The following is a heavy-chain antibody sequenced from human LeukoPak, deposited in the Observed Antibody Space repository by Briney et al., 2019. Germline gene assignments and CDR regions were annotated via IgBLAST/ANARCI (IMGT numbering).Heavy chain of an antibody. CDR3: ARDPRGSSSWNYYYYMDV. CDR2: INPNSGGT. CDR1: GYTFTGYY. V-gene: IGHV1-2*02. Sequence: ASVKVSCKASGYTFTGYYMHWVRQAPGQGLEWMAWINPNSGGTNYAQKFQGRVTMTRDTSISTAYMELSRLRSDDTAVYYCARDPRGSSSWNYYYYMDVWGKGTTVTVSS. J-gene: IGHJ6*03. D-gene: IGHD6-13*01.